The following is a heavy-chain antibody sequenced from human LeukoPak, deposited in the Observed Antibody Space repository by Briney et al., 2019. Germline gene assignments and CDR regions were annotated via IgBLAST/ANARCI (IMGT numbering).Heavy chain of an antibody. CDR3: ARTEWELQCYMDV. D-gene: IGHD1-26*01. Sequence: SVKVSCKASGGTFSSYAISCVRQAPGHGLEWMGGFILIFGIADYAQKFQGRVTITADKTTSTAYMELSSLRSEGTAVYYCARTEWELQCYMDVWGKGTTVTVSS. CDR1: GGTFSSYA. J-gene: IGHJ6*03. CDR2: FILIFGIA. V-gene: IGHV1-69*17.